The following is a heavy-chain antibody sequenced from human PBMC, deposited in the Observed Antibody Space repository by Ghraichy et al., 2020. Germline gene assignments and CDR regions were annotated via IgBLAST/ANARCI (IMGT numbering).Heavy chain of an antibody. V-gene: IGHV1-2*02. CDR1: GYTFTGYY. CDR3: ARRRYSSGWPIFDY. Sequence: ASVKVSCKASGYTFTGYYMYWVRQAPGQGLEWMGWINPNSGGTNYAQKFQGRVTMTRDTSISTAYMELSRLRSDDTAVYYCARRRYSSGWPIFDYWGQGTLVTVSS. CDR2: INPNSGGT. D-gene: IGHD6-19*01. J-gene: IGHJ4*02.